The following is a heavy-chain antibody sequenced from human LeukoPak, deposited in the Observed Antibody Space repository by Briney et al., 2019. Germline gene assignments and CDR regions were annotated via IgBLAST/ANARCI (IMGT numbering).Heavy chain of an antibody. J-gene: IGHJ6*04. V-gene: IGHV1-69*04. Sequence: GASVKVSCKASGGTFSSYAISWVRQAPGQGLEWMGRIIPILGIANYAQKFQGRVTITRDTSASTAYMELSSLRSEDTAVYYCARDQLFDPWGKGTTVTVSS. D-gene: IGHD3-10*02. CDR2: IIPILGIA. CDR1: GGTFSSYA. CDR3: ARDQLFDP.